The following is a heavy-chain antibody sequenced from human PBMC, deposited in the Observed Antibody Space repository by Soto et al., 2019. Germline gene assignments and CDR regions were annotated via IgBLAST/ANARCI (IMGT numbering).Heavy chain of an antibody. J-gene: IGHJ4*02. CDR1: GYTFTSYG. CDR3: ARATLLAYCGGDCYPFDY. Sequence: ASVKVSCKASGYTFTSYGISWVRQAPGQGLEWMGWISAYNGNTNYAQKLQGRVTMTTDTSTSTAYMELRSLRSDDTAVYYCARATLLAYCGGDCYPFDYWGQGTLVTVSP. D-gene: IGHD2-21*02. CDR2: ISAYNGNT. V-gene: IGHV1-18*04.